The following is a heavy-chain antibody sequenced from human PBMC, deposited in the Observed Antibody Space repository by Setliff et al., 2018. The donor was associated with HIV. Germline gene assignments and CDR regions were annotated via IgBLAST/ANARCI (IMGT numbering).Heavy chain of an antibody. CDR1: GFTFKNCA. Sequence: GGSLRLSCAASGFTFKNCAMSWVRQTPGKGLEWVSAISGSGSTPYYADSVKGRFTISRDNSKNTLYLQMNSLRVEDTAVYYCARETMYDSRGYLSHYFDYWGQGTPVTVSS. CDR3: ARETMYDSRGYLSHYFDY. V-gene: IGHV3-23*01. J-gene: IGHJ4*02. D-gene: IGHD3-22*01. CDR2: ISGSGSTP.